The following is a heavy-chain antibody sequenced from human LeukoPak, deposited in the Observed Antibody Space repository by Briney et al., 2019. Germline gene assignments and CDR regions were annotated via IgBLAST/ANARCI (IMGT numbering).Heavy chain of an antibody. D-gene: IGHD3-3*01. V-gene: IGHV4-34*01. CDR3: ARREAEDSGGLYDFWSGYYNYYYYYYMDV. Sequence: SETLSLTCAVYGGSFSGYYWSWIRQPPGKGLEWIGEINHSGSTHYNPSLKSRVTISVDTSKNQFSLKLSSVTAADTAVYYCARREAEDSGGLYDFWSGYYNYYYYYYMDVWGKGTTVTVSS. CDR1: GGSFSGYY. J-gene: IGHJ6*03. CDR2: INHSGST.